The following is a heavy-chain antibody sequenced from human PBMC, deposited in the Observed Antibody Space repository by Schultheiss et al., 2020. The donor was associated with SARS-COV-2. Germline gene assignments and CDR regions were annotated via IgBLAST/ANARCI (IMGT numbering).Heavy chain of an antibody. V-gene: IGHV3-7*03. CDR2: VHPDGSEI. D-gene: IGHD6-13*01. Sequence: GESLKISCAASGFTFSSYAMIWVRQAPGKGLEWVADVHPDGSEIYYLDSVKGRFTISRDNAKNSLYLQMNSLRAEDTAVYYCAKGVAAAGSYGMDVWGQGTTVTVSS. CDR3: AKGVAAAGSYGMDV. J-gene: IGHJ6*02. CDR1: GFTFSSYA.